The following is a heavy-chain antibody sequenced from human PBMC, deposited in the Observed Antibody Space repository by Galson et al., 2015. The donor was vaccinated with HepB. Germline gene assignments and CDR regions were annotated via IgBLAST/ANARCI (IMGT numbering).Heavy chain of an antibody. D-gene: IGHD1-7*01. CDR2: VSHDGSNR. J-gene: IGHJ4*02. CDR3: AKDPAGRFVVNYRGYYFDD. V-gene: IGHV3-30*18. Sequence: SLRLSCAASGFTFSNYGMHWVRQAPGKGLEWVALVSHDGSNRSYAESVKGRFTSFRDNSKGTLYLQMNSLRPEDTAVYYCAKDPAGRFVVNYRGYYFDDWGQGTLVTVSS. CDR1: GFTFSNYG.